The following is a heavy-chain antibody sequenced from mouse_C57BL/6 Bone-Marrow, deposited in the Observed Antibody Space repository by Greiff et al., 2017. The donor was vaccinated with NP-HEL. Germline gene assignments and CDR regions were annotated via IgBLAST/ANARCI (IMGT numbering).Heavy chain of an antibody. V-gene: IGHV2-2*01. J-gene: IGHJ4*01. D-gene: IGHD1-1*01. CDR1: GFSLTSYG. Sequence: QVQLKQSGPGLVQPSQSLSITCTVSGFSLTSYGVHWVRQSPGKGLEWLGVIWSGGSTDYNAAFISRLSISKDNPKSQVFFKMNSLQADDTAIYYCARNCYYGSSYLYAMDYWGQGTSVTVSS. CDR3: ARNCYYGSSYLYAMDY. CDR2: IWSGGST.